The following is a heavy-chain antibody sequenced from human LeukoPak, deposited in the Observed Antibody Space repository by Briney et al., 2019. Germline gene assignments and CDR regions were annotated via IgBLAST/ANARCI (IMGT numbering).Heavy chain of an antibody. J-gene: IGHJ4*02. CDR1: GFTFSSYA. CDR3: AKVWGFDRLLERYFAY. D-gene: IGHD3-9*01. CDR2: LSGSGGSM. Sequence: GGSLRLSCAASGFTFSSYAMNWVRQAPGKGLEWVTVLSGSGGSMSYADSVKGRFTISRDNSKNTLYLQMNRLRVEDTPVYYCAKVWGFDRLLERYFAYWGQGSLVTLSS. V-gene: IGHV3-23*01.